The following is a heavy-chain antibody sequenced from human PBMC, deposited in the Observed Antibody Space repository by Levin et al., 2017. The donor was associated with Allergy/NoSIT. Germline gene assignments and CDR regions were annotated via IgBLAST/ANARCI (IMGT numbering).Heavy chain of an antibody. Sequence: HPGGSLRLSCAASGFTFSTYWMAWVRQAPGKGLEWVANVKQDGGERYYVDSVRGRFTISRDNAKNSVFLQMDSLRVEDTAVYYCARGASTYNWNEIGYWGQGTLVTVSS. J-gene: IGHJ4*02. CDR3: ARGASTYNWNEIGY. V-gene: IGHV3-7*04. D-gene: IGHD1-20*01. CDR2: VKQDGGER. CDR1: GFTFSTYW.